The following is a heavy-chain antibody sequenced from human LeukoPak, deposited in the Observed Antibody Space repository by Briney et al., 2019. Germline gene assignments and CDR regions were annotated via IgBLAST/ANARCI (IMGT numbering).Heavy chain of an antibody. D-gene: IGHD3-3*01. CDR2: IYYSGST. Sequence: SETLSLTCTVSGGSIRNYYWGWIRQPPGKGLEWIGSIYYSGSTYYNPSLKSRVTISVDTSKNQFSLKLSSVTAADTAVYYCARLPNYDFWSGSSGFDPWGQGTLVTVSS. CDR1: GGSIRNYY. J-gene: IGHJ5*02. V-gene: IGHV4-39*01. CDR3: ARLPNYDFWSGSSGFDP.